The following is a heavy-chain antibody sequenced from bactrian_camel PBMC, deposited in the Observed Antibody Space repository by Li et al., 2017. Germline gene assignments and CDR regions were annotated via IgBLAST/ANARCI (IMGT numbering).Heavy chain of an antibody. CDR2: IDSDGRT. V-gene: IGHV3S26*01. Sequence: HVQLVESGGGSVQAGGSLRLSCAASGYTYGRDYCMAWLRQAPGKKREGVAAIDSDGRTSYAESPKGRFTISRDSAKNTVYLQMNNLQPEDTATYYCAEGRGSRGEHCYSLNYWGQGTQVTVS. CDR1: GYTYGRDYC. D-gene: IGHD6*01. J-gene: IGHJ4*01. CDR3: AEGRGSRGEHCYSLNY.